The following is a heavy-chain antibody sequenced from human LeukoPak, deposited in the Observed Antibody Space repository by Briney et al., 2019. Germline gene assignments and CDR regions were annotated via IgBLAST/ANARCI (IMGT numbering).Heavy chain of an antibody. Sequence: GGSLRLSCAASGFTFSDYYMTWIRQAPGKGLQWLSFISDSSRTIYYADSVKGRFTISRDNAKNSLYLQMSSLRAEDTAIYYCARSSLPGRSGRTEYFQHRGQGALVTVSS. CDR2: ISDSSRTI. D-gene: IGHD6-19*01. J-gene: IGHJ1*01. CDR3: ARSSLPGRSGRTEYFQH. CDR1: GFTFSDYY. V-gene: IGHV3-11*01.